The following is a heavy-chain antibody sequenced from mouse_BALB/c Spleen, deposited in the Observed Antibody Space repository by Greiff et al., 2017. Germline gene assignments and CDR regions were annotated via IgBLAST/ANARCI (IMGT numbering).Heavy chain of an antibody. D-gene: IGHD2-10*02. J-gene: IGHJ1*01. CDR1: GFTFSSFG. Sequence: DVMLVESGGGLVQPGGSRKLSCAASGFTFSSFGMHWVRQAPEKGLEWVAYISSGSSTIYYADTVKGRFTISRDNPKNTLFLQMTSLRSEDTAMYYCARSSYGNYWYFDVWGAGTTVTVSS. CDR2: ISSGSSTI. CDR3: ARSSYGNYWYFDV. V-gene: IGHV5-17*02.